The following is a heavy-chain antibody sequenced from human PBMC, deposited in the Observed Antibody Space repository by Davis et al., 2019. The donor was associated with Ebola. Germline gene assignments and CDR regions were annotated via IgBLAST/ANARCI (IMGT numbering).Heavy chain of an antibody. D-gene: IGHD2-2*02. Sequence: PGGSLRLSCAASGFTFSSYGMHWVRQAPGKGLEWVAVIWYDGSNKYYADSVKGRSTISRDNSNNTVYLQMNSLRAEDTAVYYCARLDCTSTSCYTGNFYYYYGVDVWGQGTTVTVSS. J-gene: IGHJ6*02. CDR2: IWYDGSNK. CDR1: GFTFSSYG. CDR3: ARLDCTSTSCYTGNFYYYYGVDV. V-gene: IGHV3-33*01.